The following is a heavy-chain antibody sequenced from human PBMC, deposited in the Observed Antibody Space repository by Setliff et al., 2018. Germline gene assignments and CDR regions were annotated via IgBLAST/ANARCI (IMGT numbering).Heavy chain of an antibody. CDR3: ALRRGNEWHLVRWFDP. Sequence: SGPTLVNPTQTLTLTCTFSGFSLNTTGEGVGWIRQPPGKALEWLALVYWDGDQRYSPSLNSRLSITKDSSKSQVFLTMTNMDPVDTATFYCALRRGNEWHLVRWFDPWGPGIQVTVSS. J-gene: IGHJ5*02. D-gene: IGHD6-6*01. CDR2: VYWDGDQ. V-gene: IGHV2-5*02. CDR1: GFSLNTTGEG.